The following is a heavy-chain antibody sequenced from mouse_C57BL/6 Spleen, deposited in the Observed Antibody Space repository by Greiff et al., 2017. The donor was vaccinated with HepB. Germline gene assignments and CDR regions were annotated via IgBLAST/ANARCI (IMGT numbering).Heavy chain of an antibody. CDR2: ISYDGSN. D-gene: IGHD2-2*01. Sequence: ESGPGLVKPSQSLSLTCSVTGYSITSGYYWNWIRQFPGNKLEWMGYISYDGSNNYNPSLKNRISITRDTSKNQFFLKLNSVTTEDTATYYCARRSTMATTEGYFDVWGTGTTVTVSS. CDR1: GYSITSGYY. J-gene: IGHJ1*03. V-gene: IGHV3-6*01. CDR3: ARRSTMATTEGYFDV.